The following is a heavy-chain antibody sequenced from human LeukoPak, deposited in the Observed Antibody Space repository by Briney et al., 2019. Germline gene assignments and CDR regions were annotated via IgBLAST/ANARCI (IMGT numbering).Heavy chain of an antibody. V-gene: IGHV3-23*01. J-gene: IGHJ4*02. D-gene: IGHD6-19*01. CDR2: ISGSGGST. CDR3: VKDHSFAVAATFDY. CDR1: GFTFSSYA. Sequence: GGSLRLSCAASGFTFSSYAMSWVRQAPGKGLEWVSAISGSGGSTYYADSVKGRFTISRDNSKNTLYLQMNSLRAEDTAVYYCVKDHSFAVAATFDYWGQGTLVTVSS.